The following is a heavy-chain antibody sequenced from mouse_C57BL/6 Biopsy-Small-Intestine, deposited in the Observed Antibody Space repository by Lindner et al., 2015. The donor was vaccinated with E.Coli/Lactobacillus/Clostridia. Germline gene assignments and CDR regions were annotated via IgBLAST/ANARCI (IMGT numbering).Heavy chain of an antibody. D-gene: IGHD2-2*01. CDR3: AGYGYDFDY. J-gene: IGHJ2*01. CDR2: INPNNGGT. V-gene: IGHV1-22*01. CDR1: GYTFTDYN. Sequence: VQLQESGPELVKPGASVKMSCKASGYTFTDYNIHWVKQSHGKSLEWIGYINPNNGGTSYNRKFKGKATLTVSKSSSTAYMELRSLTSEDSAVYYCAGYGYDFDYWGQGTTLTVSS.